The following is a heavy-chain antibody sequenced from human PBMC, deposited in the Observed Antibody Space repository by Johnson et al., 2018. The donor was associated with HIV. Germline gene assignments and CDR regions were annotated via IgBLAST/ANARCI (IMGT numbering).Heavy chain of an antibody. CDR1: GFRFDDYG. Sequence: VQLVESGGGVVRPGGSLRLSCAASGFRFDDYGMSWVRQTPGNGLEWVSGINWNGGSTGYADSVKGRFTISRDNARHSLYLQLNSLRAADTALYYCASELGIRLDAFDIWGQGTMVTVSS. D-gene: IGHD7-27*01. J-gene: IGHJ3*02. CDR3: ASELGIRLDAFDI. CDR2: INWNGGST. V-gene: IGHV3-20*04.